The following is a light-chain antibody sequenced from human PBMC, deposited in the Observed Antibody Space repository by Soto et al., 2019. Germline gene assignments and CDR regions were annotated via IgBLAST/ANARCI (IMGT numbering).Light chain of an antibody. Sequence: QSVLTQPPSASGTPGQRVTISCSGSSSNIGSNYVYWYQQLPGTAPKLLIYRNTQRPSGVPDRFSGSTSGTSASLAISGLRSEDEADYYCAAWDDSLSGPVLGGGTKLTVL. CDR1: SSNIGSNY. V-gene: IGLV1-47*01. J-gene: IGLJ2*01. CDR2: RNT. CDR3: AAWDDSLSGPV.